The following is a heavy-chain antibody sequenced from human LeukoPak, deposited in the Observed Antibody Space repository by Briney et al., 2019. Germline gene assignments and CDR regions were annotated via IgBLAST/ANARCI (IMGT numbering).Heavy chain of an antibody. V-gene: IGHV3-23*01. CDR3: AKGLSHRVAATRPPNWFDP. J-gene: IGHJ5*02. CDR1: GFTFSSYA. Sequence: PGGSLRLSCAASGFTFSSYAMSWVRQAPGKGLEWVSAISGSGGSTYYADSVKGRFTISRDNSKNTLYLQMNSLRAEDTAVYYCAKGLSHRVAATRPPNWFDPWGQGTLVTVSS. D-gene: IGHD2-15*01. CDR2: ISGSGGST.